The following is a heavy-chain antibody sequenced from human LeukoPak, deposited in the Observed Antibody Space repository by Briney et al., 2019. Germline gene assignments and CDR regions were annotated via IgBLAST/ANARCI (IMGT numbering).Heavy chain of an antibody. V-gene: IGHV3-33*01. J-gene: IGHJ4*02. CDR3: ARSFYDILIGYYQYFDY. Sequence: GGSLRLSCAVSGFTFSTYGFHWVRQAPGKGLEWVAAVWYDGTKQFYADSVKGRFTISRDNSKNTLYIQMNSLRAEDTAVYYCARSFYDILIGYYQYFDYWGQGTLVTVSS. CDR1: GFTFSTYG. D-gene: IGHD3-9*01. CDR2: VWYDGTKQ.